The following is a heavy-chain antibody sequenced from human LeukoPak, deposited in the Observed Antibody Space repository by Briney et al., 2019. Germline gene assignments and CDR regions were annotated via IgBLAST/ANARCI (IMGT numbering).Heavy chain of an antibody. CDR3: AASGPLLDHSNWSSRRTDY. Sequence: PGRSLRLSCAASGFTFSSYAMHWVRQAPGKGLEWVAVISYDGSNKYYADSVKGRFTISRDNSKNTLYLQMNSLRAEDTAVYYWAASGPLLDHSNWSSRRTDYWGQGNLVHGPS. V-gene: IGHV3-30-3*01. J-gene: IGHJ4*02. CDR1: GFTFSSYA. CDR2: ISYDGSNK. D-gene: IGHD6-13*01.